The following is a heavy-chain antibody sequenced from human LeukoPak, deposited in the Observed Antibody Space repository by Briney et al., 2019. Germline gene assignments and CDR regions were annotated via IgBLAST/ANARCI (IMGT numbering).Heavy chain of an antibody. CDR3: ARKGNYYDSSGYNWFDP. CDR2: INPNSGGT. V-gene: IGHV1-2*02. J-gene: IGHJ5*02. D-gene: IGHD3-22*01. Sequence: GASVKVSCKASGYTFTAYYIHWVRQAPGQGLEWMGWINPNSGGTNYAQKFQGRVTMTRDTSISTAYMELSRLRSDDTAVYYCARKGNYYDSSGYNWFDPWGQGTLVTVSS. CDR1: GYTFTAYY.